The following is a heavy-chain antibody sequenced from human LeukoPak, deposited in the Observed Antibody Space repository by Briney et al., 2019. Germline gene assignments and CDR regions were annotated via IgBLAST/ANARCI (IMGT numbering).Heavy chain of an antibody. V-gene: IGHV3-23*01. J-gene: IGHJ4*02. CDR2: ISGSGGST. CDR3: AASGSYAPSYFDY. Sequence: GETLRLSCAASGFTFSSYGMNWVRQAPGKGLEWVSAISGSGGSTYYADSLKGRFTISRDNSKNTLYLQMNSLRADDTAVYYCAASGSYAPSYFDYWGQGTLVTVSS. CDR1: GFTFSSYG. D-gene: IGHD3-10*01.